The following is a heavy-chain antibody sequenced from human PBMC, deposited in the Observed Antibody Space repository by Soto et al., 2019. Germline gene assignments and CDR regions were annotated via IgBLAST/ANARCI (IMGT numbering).Heavy chain of an antibody. Sequence: QVQVVQSGAEVKKPGSSVKVSCKASGGTFSNYAISWVRQAPGHGLEWVGGIIPLTETPVYAQTVQGRLTITADEITSAAYMELSSLRSDDTAVYYCAIGTRTSWTCDFWGQGTLVTVSP. D-gene: IGHD2-2*01. CDR1: GGTFSNYA. J-gene: IGHJ4*02. CDR3: AIGTRTSWTCDF. CDR2: IIPLTETP. V-gene: IGHV1-69*01.